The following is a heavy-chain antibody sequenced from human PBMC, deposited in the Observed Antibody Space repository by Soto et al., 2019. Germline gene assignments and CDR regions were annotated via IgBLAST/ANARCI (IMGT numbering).Heavy chain of an antibody. CDR2: IYYGGST. CDR1: GGSISSSSYY. D-gene: IGHD1-26*01. Sequence: SETLSLTCTVSGGSISSSSYYWGWIRQPPGKGLEWIGSIYYGGSTYYSPSLRSRLTISVHTSKNQFSLKLSSITAADTAMYYCARQVVGAKRLIDYWGQGTLVTVSS. V-gene: IGHV4-39*01. CDR3: ARQVVGAKRLIDY. J-gene: IGHJ4*02.